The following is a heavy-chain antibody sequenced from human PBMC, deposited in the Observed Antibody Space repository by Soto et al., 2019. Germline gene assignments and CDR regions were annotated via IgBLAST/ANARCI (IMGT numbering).Heavy chain of an antibody. CDR1: GYTFTSYG. D-gene: IGHD3-16*01. CDR3: ARYMITFGGVSAPALSDY. J-gene: IGHJ4*02. CDR2: ISAYNGNT. V-gene: IGHV1-18*01. Sequence: QVQLVQSGAEVKKPGASVKVSCKASGYTFTSYGISWVRQAPGQGLEWMGWISAYNGNTNYAQKLQGRVTMTTDTTTSTAYMYLRSLRSDDTAVYYCARYMITFGGVSAPALSDYWGQGTLVTVSS.